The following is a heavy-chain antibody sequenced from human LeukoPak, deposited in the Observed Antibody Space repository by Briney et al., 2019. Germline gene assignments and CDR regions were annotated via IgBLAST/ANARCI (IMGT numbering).Heavy chain of an antibody. D-gene: IGHD6-6*01. J-gene: IGHJ6*02. V-gene: IGHV1-18*01. CDR3: ARRDSSSSYYYYGMDV. Sequence: ASVKVSCKASGYTFTSYGISWVRQAPGQGLEWMGWISAYNGNTNYAQKLQGRVTMTTDTSTSTAYMELRSLRSDDAAVYYCARRDSSSSYYYYGMDVWGQGTTVTVSS. CDR2: ISAYNGNT. CDR1: GYTFTSYG.